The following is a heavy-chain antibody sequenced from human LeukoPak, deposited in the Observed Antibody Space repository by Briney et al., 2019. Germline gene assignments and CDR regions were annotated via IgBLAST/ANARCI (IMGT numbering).Heavy chain of an antibody. CDR2: IYYSGST. CDR3: ARVVGLAIGSSSPHYYYYYMDV. CDR1: GGSISSSSYY. V-gene: IGHV4-39*01. Sequence: SETLSLTCTVSGGSISSSSYYWGWIRQPPGKGLEWIGSIYYSGSTYYNPSLKSRVTISVDTSKNQFSLKLSSVTAADTAVYYCARVVGLAIGSSSPHYYYYYMDVWGKGTTVTVSS. D-gene: IGHD6-6*01. J-gene: IGHJ6*03.